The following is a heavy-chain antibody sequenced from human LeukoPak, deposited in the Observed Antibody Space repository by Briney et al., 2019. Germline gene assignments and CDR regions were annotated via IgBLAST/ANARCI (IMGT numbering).Heavy chain of an antibody. CDR1: GYIFTSYY. V-gene: IGHV1-46*01. D-gene: IGHD3-10*01. CDR2: INPSDSGT. Sequence: ASVKVSCKASGYIFTSYYLHWVRQAPGQGLEWMGIINPSDSGTSYAQKFQGRVTMTRDTSTSTAYMELSSLRSEDTAVYYCARGDDMVRGFIWFDPWGQGTLVTVSS. CDR3: ARGDDMVRGFIWFDP. J-gene: IGHJ5*02.